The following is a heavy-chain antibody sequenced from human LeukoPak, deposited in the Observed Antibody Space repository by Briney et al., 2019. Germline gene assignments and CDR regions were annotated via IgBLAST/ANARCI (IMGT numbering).Heavy chain of an antibody. V-gene: IGHV1-8*03. CDR2: MSPNSGNT. CDR3: ARTPPYSGYAENDY. CDR1: GYTFTRYD. D-gene: IGHD5-12*01. J-gene: IGHJ4*02. Sequence: ASVKVSCKASGYTFTRYDISWVRQATGQGLEWMGWMSPNSGNTGYAQKFQGRVTFTRNASISTAYMELSSLRSEDTAVYYCARTPPYSGYAENDYWGQGTLVTVSS.